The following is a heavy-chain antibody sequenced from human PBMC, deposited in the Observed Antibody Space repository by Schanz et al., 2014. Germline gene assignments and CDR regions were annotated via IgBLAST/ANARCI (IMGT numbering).Heavy chain of an antibody. D-gene: IGHD4-4*01. Sequence: QVQLVQSGAEVKKPGASMKVSCKASGYTFTGYYIHWVRQAPGQGFEWMGWINPLSGATDYAPTFQGRVSMTRDTSISTAYMEVTRLVSSDTAVYYCARRGPNCSNNACYHGWFDPWGQGTLVTVSS. J-gene: IGHJ5*02. CDR1: GYTFTGYY. CDR2: INPLSGAT. V-gene: IGHV1-2*02. CDR3: ARRGPNCSNNACYHGWFDP.